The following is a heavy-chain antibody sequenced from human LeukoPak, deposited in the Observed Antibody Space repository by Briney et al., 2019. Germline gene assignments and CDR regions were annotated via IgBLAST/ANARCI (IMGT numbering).Heavy chain of an antibody. CDR2: IHCDEPTT. V-gene: IGHV3-74*01. Sequence: WXHWVRXVRGKGLVCVSRIHCDEPTTDYAASVQSLFTITRDSAQHTLYLGMNSLRVQDTAVYYCTRDANHYGGMDVWGQGTTVTVSS. J-gene: IGHJ6*02. CDR3: TRDANHYGGMDV. CDR1: W.